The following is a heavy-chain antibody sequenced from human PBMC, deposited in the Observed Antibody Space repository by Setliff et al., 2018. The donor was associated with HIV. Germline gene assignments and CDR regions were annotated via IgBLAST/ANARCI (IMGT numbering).Heavy chain of an antibody. CDR2: IYNGAAT. CDR1: GGSISSSSYY. Sequence: ETLSLTCTVSGGSISSSSYYWGWIRQPPGKGLEWISVIYNGAATYYADSVKGRFTISRDNAKKSLYLQMNSLRAEDTAVYFCARDRDQGYSSGWPRDWGQGTLVTVSS. CDR3: ARDRDQGYSSGWPRD. V-gene: IGHV3-53*01. D-gene: IGHD6-19*01. J-gene: IGHJ4*02.